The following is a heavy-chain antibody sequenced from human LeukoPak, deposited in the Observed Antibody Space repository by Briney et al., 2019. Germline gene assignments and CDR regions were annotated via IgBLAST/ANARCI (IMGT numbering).Heavy chain of an antibody. CDR1: DDSITMYY. Sequence: SETLSLTCTVSDDSITMYYWTWIRQPPGKGLEWIGYVYHAGSTKFNPSLNGRVSISRDTSNNFFSLTLRSVTAADTAVYYCARHVRAGATKRRYYYYYMDVWRKGTTVTICS. CDR3: ARHVRAGATKRRYYYYYMDV. V-gene: IGHV4-59*08. J-gene: IGHJ6*03. CDR2: VYHAGST. D-gene: IGHD1-26*01.